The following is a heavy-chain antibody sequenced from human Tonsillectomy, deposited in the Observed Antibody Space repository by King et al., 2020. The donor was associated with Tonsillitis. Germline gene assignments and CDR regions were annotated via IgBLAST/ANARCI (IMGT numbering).Heavy chain of an antibody. CDR1: GGSISDTSYH. D-gene: IGHD3-22*01. V-gene: IGHV4-39*02. CDR2: IYYSGKT. Sequence: QLQESGPGLVKPSETLSLTCIVSGGSISDTSYHWGWLRQPPGKGLEWIGSIYYSGKTYYNSSLKSRVTILVDTSKNQFSLKLSSVTAAETAVYYCARDPGYSRGFDPWGQGTLVTVSS. CDR3: ARDPGYSRGFDP. J-gene: IGHJ5*02.